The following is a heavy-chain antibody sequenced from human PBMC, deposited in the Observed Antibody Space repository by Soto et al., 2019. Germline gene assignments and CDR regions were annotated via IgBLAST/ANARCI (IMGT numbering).Heavy chain of an antibody. V-gene: IGHV1-69*06. CDR1: GGSFSNYA. D-gene: IGHD2-15*01. CDR3: ARDRGHRVDWFDP. CDR2: IIPMLETP. Sequence: QVQLVQSGAEVKKPGSSVKVSCKASGGSFSNYALSWVRQAPGQGFEWMGGIIPMLETPSYSQKFQGRVTITADKSTRTIYMELSSLRSEDTAVYYCARDRGHRVDWFDPWGQGTLVTVSS. J-gene: IGHJ5*02.